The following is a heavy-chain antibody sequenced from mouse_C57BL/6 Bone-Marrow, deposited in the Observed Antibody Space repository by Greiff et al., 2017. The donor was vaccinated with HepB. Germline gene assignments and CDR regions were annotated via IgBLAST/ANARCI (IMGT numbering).Heavy chain of an antibody. Sequence: EVHLVESGGGLVKPGGSLKLSCAASGFTFSSYTMSWVRQTPEKRLEWVATISGGGGNTYYPDSVKGRFTISRDNAKNTLYLQMSSLRSEDTALYYCARHGYGNLDYWGQGTTLTVSS. CDR2: ISGGGGNT. V-gene: IGHV5-9*01. CDR3: ARHGYGNLDY. J-gene: IGHJ2*01. CDR1: GFTFSSYT. D-gene: IGHD2-1*01.